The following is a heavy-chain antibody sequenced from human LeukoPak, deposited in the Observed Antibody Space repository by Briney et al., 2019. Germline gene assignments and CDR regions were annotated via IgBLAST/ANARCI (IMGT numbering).Heavy chain of an antibody. Sequence: GGSLRLSCAAPGFPFSSYAMSWVRQPPGKGLECVSTISDSFRITDDADSVKGRFTISRDNSKNTLYLQMNTLRAEDTAVYYCAKRHGDYFDYWGQGTLVTVSS. CDR3: AKRHGDYFDY. CDR1: GFPFSSYA. J-gene: IGHJ4*02. V-gene: IGHV3-23*01. CDR2: ISDSFRIT. D-gene: IGHD4-17*01.